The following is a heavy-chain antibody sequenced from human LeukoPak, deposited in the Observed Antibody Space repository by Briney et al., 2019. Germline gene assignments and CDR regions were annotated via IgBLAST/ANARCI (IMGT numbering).Heavy chain of an antibody. CDR3: ARGAFGGSLNY. V-gene: IGHV3-74*01. CDR1: GFTFSSYW. D-gene: IGHD1-26*01. Sequence: PGGSLRLSCAASGFTFSSYWMHWVRQAPGKGLVWVSRINSDGSSTNYADSVKGRFTISRDNAKNTLYLQMNSLRAEDTAVYYCARGAFGGSLNYWGQGTLVTVSS. CDR2: INSDGSST. J-gene: IGHJ4*02.